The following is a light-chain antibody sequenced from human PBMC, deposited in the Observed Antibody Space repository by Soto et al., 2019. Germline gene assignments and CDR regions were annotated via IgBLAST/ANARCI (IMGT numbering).Light chain of an antibody. CDR2: GAS. CDR3: QQYNNWPRWT. CDR1: QSVSSN. J-gene: IGKJ1*01. Sequence: IMMTQSPASLSVSPGERATVSCRSSQSVSSNLAWYQQKPGQAPRLLIYGASTRATGIPARFSGSGSGTEFTLTISSLQSEDFAVYYCQQYNNWPRWTFGQGTKVDI. V-gene: IGKV3-15*01.